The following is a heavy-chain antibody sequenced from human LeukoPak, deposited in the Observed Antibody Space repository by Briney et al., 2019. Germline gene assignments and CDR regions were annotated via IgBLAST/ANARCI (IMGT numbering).Heavy chain of an antibody. CDR3: AELGITMIGGV. CDR1: GFTFSSYS. Sequence: PGGSLRLSCAASGFTFSSYSMNWVRQAPGKGLEWVSSISSSSSYIYYADSVKGRFTITRDNAKNSLYLQMNSLRAEDTAVYYCAELGITMIGGVWGKGTTVTISS. CDR2: ISSSSSYI. V-gene: IGHV3-21*01. J-gene: IGHJ6*04. D-gene: IGHD3-10*02.